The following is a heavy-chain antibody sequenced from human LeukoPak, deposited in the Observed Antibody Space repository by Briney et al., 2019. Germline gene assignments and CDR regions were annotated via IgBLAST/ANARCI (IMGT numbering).Heavy chain of an antibody. Sequence: SETLSLTCAVSGYSISSGYYWGWIRQPPGKGLGWIGSIYHSGSTYYNPSLKSRVTISVDTSKNQFSLKLSSVTAADTAVYYCARHNSPYYDFWSGYYTPDENLDYWGQGTLVTVSS. D-gene: IGHD3-3*01. CDR3: ARHNSPYYDFWSGYYTPDENLDY. V-gene: IGHV4-38-2*01. CDR1: GYSISSGYY. CDR2: IYHSGST. J-gene: IGHJ4*02.